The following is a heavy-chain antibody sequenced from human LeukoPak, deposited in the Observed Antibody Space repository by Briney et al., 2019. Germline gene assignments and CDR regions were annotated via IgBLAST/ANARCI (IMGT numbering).Heavy chain of an antibody. Sequence: QTGGSLRLSCAASGFTFDDYGMSWVRQAPGKGLEWVAVISYDGSNKYYADSVKGRFTISRDNSKNTLYLQMNSLRAEDTAVYYCASSSKPYYYDSSGPDWGQGTLVTVSS. D-gene: IGHD3-22*01. J-gene: IGHJ4*02. CDR2: ISYDGSNK. CDR3: ASSSKPYYYDSSGPD. V-gene: IGHV3-30*03. CDR1: GFTFDDYG.